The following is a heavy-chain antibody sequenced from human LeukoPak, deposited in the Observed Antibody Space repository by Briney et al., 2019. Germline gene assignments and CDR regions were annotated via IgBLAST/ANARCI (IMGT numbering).Heavy chain of an antibody. D-gene: IGHD3-22*01. CDR2: ISGSGGST. V-gene: IGHV3-23*01. CDR1: GFTFISYA. Sequence: PGGSLRLSCAASGFTFISYAMSWVRQAPGKGLEWVSSISGSGGSTHYTDSVKGRLTISRDKTKNTLYLQMNSLRAEDTAVYYCAKSTYYDASGYYREYYFDYWGQGTLVTVSS. J-gene: IGHJ4*02. CDR3: AKSTYYDASGYYREYYFDY.